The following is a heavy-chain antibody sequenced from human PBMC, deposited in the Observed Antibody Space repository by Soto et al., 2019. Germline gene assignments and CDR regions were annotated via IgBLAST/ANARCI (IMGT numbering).Heavy chain of an antibody. CDR3: ARFRVDYYDSSGYYYGSFDY. Sequence: SETLSLTCTVSGGSISSYYWSWIRQPPGKGLEWIGYIYYSGSTNYNPSLKSRVTISVDTSKNQFSLKLSSVTAADTAVYYCARFRVDYYDSSGYYYGSFDYWGQGTLVTVSS. CDR1: GGSISSYY. D-gene: IGHD3-22*01. J-gene: IGHJ4*02. V-gene: IGHV4-59*01. CDR2: IYYSGST.